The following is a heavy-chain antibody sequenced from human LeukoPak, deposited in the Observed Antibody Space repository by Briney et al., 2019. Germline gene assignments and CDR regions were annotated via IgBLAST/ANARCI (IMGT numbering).Heavy chain of an antibody. CDR1: GYTFTGHY. Sequence: ASVKVSCKASGYTFTGHYMHWVRQAPGQGLEWMGWINPNSGGTNYAQKFQGRVTMTRDTSISTAYMELSRLRSDDTAVYYCARVATVNYYYYYYMDVWGKGTTVTVSS. CDR2: INPNSGGT. CDR3: ARVATVNYYYYYYMDV. V-gene: IGHV1-2*02. J-gene: IGHJ6*03. D-gene: IGHD4-17*01.